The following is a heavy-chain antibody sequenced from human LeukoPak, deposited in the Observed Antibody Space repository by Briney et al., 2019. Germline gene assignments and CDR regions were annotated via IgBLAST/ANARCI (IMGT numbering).Heavy chain of an antibody. Sequence: ASVKVSCKASGYTFTSYGISWVRQAPGQGLEWMGWISAYNGNTNYAQKLQGRVTMTTDTSTSTAYMELSSLRSEDTAVYYCARVCGGDCSQYYFDYWGQGTLVTVSS. CDR1: GYTFTSYG. J-gene: IGHJ4*02. CDR2: ISAYNGNT. CDR3: ARVCGGDCSQYYFDY. D-gene: IGHD2-21*02. V-gene: IGHV1-18*01.